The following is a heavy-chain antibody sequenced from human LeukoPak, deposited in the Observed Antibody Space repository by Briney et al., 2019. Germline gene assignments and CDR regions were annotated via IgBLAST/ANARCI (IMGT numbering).Heavy chain of an antibody. D-gene: IGHD2-2*02. J-gene: IGHJ4*02. CDR1: GFSFDDYG. V-gene: IGHV3-20*04. Sequence: PGGSLGLSCAASGFSFDDYGMSWVRQAPGKGLEWVSGINWNGGSINYADSVKGRFTISRDNAKDSLYLQVNSLRAEDTALYYCAREHYTAGFDYWGQGTLVTVSS. CDR3: AREHYTAGFDY. CDR2: INWNGGSI.